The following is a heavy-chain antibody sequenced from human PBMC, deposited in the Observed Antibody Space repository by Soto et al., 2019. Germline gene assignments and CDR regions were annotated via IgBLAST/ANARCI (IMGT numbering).Heavy chain of an antibody. CDR1: SGSISGYY. V-gene: IGHV4-59*08. Sequence: PSETLSLTCTVSSGSISGYYWSWIRQPPGKGLEWIGSIYSSGTTYYNPSLKSRVTMSADTSKIQFSLNLSSVTAADTAVYYCARQASYDFWDGRFYYNYYMDVWGKGTPVTVSS. CDR3: ARQASYDFWDGRFYYNYYMDV. CDR2: IYSSGTT. J-gene: IGHJ6*03. D-gene: IGHD3-3*01.